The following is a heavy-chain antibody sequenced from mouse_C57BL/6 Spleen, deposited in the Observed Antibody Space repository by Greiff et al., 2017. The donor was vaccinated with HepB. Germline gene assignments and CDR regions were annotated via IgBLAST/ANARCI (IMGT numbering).Heavy chain of an antibody. J-gene: IGHJ4*01. CDR3: ERSWAVTTDYYYAIDG. D-gene: IGHD2-3*01. CDR1: GYTFTSYW. CDR2: IDPSDSYT. Sequence: QVQLQQPGAELVMPGASVKLSCKASGYTFTSYWMHWVKQRPGQGLEWIGEIDPSDSYTNYNQKFKGKSTLTVDKSSSTAAMQLSSLTSEDSAVYYCERSWAVTTDYYYAIDGWGQGTSVTVSS. V-gene: IGHV1-69*01.